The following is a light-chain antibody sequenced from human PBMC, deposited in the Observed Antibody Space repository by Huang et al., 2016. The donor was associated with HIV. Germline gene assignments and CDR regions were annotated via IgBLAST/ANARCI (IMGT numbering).Light chain of an antibody. CDR2: GAS. J-gene: IGKJ3*01. V-gene: IGKV3-20*01. Sequence: ELVLTQSPGTLSLSPGERATLSCRERQSVSSNYVAWYQQKPGHAPRLLIYGASSRTTGIPDRFGGSGSGTDFTLTISRLEPEDFAVYYCQQYGSSPFTFGPGTKVDIK. CDR3: QQYGSSPFT. CDR1: QSVSSNY.